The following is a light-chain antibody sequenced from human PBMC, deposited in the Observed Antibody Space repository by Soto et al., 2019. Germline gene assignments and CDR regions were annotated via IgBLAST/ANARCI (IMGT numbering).Light chain of an antibody. V-gene: IGLV2-14*01. J-gene: IGLJ1*01. CDR1: MRDVGAYNL. CDR3: SSYTGSSTLV. CDR2: EVR. Sequence: QSALTQPASVSGSPGQSITISCAGTMRDVGAYNLVSWYQQHPGRAPQLIIYEVRNRPSGISFRFSGSKSGNTASLTISGLQAEDEADYYCSSYTGSSTLVFGTGTKVTVL.